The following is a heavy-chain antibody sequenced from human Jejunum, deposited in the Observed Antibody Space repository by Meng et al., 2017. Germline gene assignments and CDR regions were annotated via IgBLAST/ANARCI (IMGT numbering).Heavy chain of an antibody. CDR1: GGPISSGAYP. Sequence: QLQLQESGSGLVQPSQTLSLTCAVPGGPISSGAYPWSWIRQPPGKGLEWIGHSYHTGSSNYNPSLESRVTISVDRSKNQFSLKLTSVTAADTAVYYCARASVGNCGGDCYSPHWFDPWGQGTLVTVSS. CDR2: SYHTGSS. D-gene: IGHD2-21*02. CDR3: ARASVGNCGGDCYSPHWFDP. V-gene: IGHV4-30-2*01. J-gene: IGHJ5*02.